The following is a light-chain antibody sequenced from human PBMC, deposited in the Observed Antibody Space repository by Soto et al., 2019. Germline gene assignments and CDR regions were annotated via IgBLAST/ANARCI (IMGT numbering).Light chain of an antibody. CDR2: DSI. CDR1: SSNIGAGYE. Sequence: QSVLTQPPSVSGAPGQRSTISCTGSSSNIGAGYEVHWYQQLPGTAPKLLIYDSINRPSGVPDRFSGSKSATSASLAITGLQAEDEADYYCQSYDSSLSGAVFGGGTKVTVL. J-gene: IGLJ3*02. V-gene: IGLV1-40*01. CDR3: QSYDSSLSGAV.